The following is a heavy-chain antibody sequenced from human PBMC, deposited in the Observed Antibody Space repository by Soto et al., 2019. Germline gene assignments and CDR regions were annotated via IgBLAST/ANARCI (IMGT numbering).Heavy chain of an antibody. CDR1: GGSVSSGSYY. CDR2: IYYSGST. Sequence: PSETLSLTCTVSGGSVSSGSYYWSWIRQPPGKGLEWIGYIYYSGSTNYNPSLKSRVTISVDTSKNQFSLKLSSVTAADTAVYYCARAYYYDSSGYYYEPQIYFAYWGQGTLVTVSS. D-gene: IGHD3-22*01. V-gene: IGHV4-61*01. J-gene: IGHJ4*02. CDR3: ARAYYYDSSGYYYEPQIYFAY.